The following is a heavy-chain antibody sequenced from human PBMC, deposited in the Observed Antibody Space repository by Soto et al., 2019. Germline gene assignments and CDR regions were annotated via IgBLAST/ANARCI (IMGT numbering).Heavy chain of an antibody. D-gene: IGHD6-19*01. CDR1: GGTFSNYA. CDR2: IVPIFGTT. Sequence: QVQLVQSGAEVKKPGSSVKVSCKVSGGTFSNYAIDWVRLGPGHGLEWMGGIVPIFGTTYYTQKFQGRATIIADDSTTTAYLEMSSLRSEDKAIYYCARVEAVAGLYNYHGLDVWGQGTAVTVSS. V-gene: IGHV1-69*12. J-gene: IGHJ6*02. CDR3: ARVEAVAGLYNYHGLDV.